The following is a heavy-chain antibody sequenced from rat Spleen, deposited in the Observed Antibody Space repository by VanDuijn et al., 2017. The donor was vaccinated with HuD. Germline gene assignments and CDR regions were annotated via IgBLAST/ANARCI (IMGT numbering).Heavy chain of an antibody. CDR1: GFSLTDYS. CDR2: MWSGGST. Sequence: EVQLKESGPGLVQPSQTLSLTCTVSGFSLTDYSVHWVRQPPGKGLEWMGVMWSGGSTAYNSLLKSRLSITRDISESQVFLKMNSLQTEDTATYYCARGTMGITDYWGQGVMVTVSS. D-gene: IGHD1-9*01. V-gene: IGHV2S63*01. J-gene: IGHJ2*01. CDR3: ARGTMGITDY.